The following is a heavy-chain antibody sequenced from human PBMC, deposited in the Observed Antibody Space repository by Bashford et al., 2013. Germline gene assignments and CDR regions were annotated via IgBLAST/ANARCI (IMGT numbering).Heavy chain of an antibody. CDR3: ATDFSSWYRDAFDV. V-gene: IGHV3-15*01. Sequence: GSRRDSPRAASGFSFKNCLDELGPARLQGRGVEXVGRXKXNPDGGTTDYGAPVKGRFTISRDDSKNTLYLQMNSLRTEDTAVYYCATDFSSWYRDAFDVWGQGTMVTVSS. CDR2: XKXNPDGGTT. D-gene: IGHD6-13*01. J-gene: IGHJ3*01. CDR1: GFSFKNCL.